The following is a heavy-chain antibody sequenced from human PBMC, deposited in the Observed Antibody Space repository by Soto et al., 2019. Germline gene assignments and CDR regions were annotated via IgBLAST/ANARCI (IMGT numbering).Heavy chain of an antibody. CDR3: AKEPVAGFDY. CDR2: ISWNSGSI. Sequence: PGGSLRLSCAASGFTFDDYAMHWVRQAPGKGLEWVSGISWNSGSIGYADSVKGRFTISRDNAKNSLYLQMNSLRAEDTALYYCAKEPVAGFDYWGQGTLVTVSS. J-gene: IGHJ4*02. V-gene: IGHV3-9*01. D-gene: IGHD6-19*01. CDR1: GFTFDDYA.